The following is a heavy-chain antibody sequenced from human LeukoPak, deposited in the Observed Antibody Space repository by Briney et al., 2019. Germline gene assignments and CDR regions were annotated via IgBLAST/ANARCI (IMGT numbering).Heavy chain of an antibody. D-gene: IGHD2-2*01. CDR3: ARVEAGIVAVPARQPRPPPPRYCDY. J-gene: IGHJ4*02. Sequence: SETLSLTCTVSGGSISSYYWSWIRQPAGKGLEWIGRIYTSGSTNYNPSLKSRVTMSVDTPKSQFFLNLNAVTAADTAVYFCARVEAGIVAVPARQPRPPPPRYCDYWGQGILVTVSS. V-gene: IGHV4-4*07. CDR1: GGSISSYY. CDR2: IYTSGST.